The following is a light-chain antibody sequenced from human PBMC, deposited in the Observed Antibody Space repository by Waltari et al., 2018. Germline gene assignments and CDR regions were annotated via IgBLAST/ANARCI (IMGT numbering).Light chain of an antibody. CDR3: QQYNHYLWT. Sequence: DIQMTQSPSPLSASVGDRVTITCRASQSIKSWLAWYQQKPGKPPKLLIYKAYSLESGVPSRFSGSGSGTEFTLTNSSLQPDDFATYYCQQYNHYLWTFGQGTKVEIK. CDR1: QSIKSW. J-gene: IGKJ1*01. V-gene: IGKV1-5*03. CDR2: KAY.